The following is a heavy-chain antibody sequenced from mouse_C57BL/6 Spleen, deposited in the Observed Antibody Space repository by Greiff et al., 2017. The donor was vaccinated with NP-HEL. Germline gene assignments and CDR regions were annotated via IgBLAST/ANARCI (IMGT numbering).Heavy chain of an antibody. CDR2: IDPSDSYT. CDR1: GYTFTSYW. Sequence: VKLQQPGAELVMPGASVKLSCKASGYTFTSYWMHWVKQRPGQGLEWIGEIDPSDSYTNYNQKFKGKSTLTVDKSSSTAYMQLSSLTSEDSAVYYCARRSSTYYFDYWGQGTTLTVSS. V-gene: IGHV1-69*01. CDR3: ARRSSTYYFDY. J-gene: IGHJ2*01. D-gene: IGHD5-5*01.